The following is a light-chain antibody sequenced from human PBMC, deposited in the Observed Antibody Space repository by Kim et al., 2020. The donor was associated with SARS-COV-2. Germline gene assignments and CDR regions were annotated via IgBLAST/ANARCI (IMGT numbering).Light chain of an antibody. J-gene: IGLJ2*01. CDR1: SLRSYY. CDR3: NSRDSNPNVV. V-gene: IGLV3-19*01. CDR2: GKN. Sequence: SSELTQDPAVSVALGQTVRITCQGDSLRSYYASWYQQKPGQAPLLVIYGKNNRPSGTPDRFSGSSSGNTASLTITGAQAEDEAGYYCNSRDSNPNVVFGG.